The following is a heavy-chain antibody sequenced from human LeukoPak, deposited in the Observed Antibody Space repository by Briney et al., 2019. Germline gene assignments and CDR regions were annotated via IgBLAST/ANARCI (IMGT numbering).Heavy chain of an antibody. CDR1: RFTFSSYA. CDR3: AKDAIGYSSSWYDY. CDR2: ISGSGGST. Sequence: GGSLRLSCAASRFTFSSYAMSWVRQAPGKGLEWVSAISGSGGSTYYADSVKGRFTISRDNSKNTLYLQMNSLRAEDTAVYYCAKDAIGYSSSWYDYWGQGTLVTVSS. V-gene: IGHV3-23*01. J-gene: IGHJ4*02. D-gene: IGHD6-13*01.